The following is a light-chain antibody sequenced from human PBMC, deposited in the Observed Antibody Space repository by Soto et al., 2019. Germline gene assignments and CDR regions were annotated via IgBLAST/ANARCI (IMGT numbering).Light chain of an antibody. Sequence: DIQMTQSPSSLSASVGDRVTITCRATESISSYLTWYQQKPGKAPKLLIYAASSLQSGVPSRFSGSGSGTDFTLTISMLQPDDVANYYCQQNYSTPLTFGRGTKVDIK. CDR3: QQNYSTPLT. CDR2: AAS. J-gene: IGKJ4*01. V-gene: IGKV1-39*01. CDR1: ESISSY.